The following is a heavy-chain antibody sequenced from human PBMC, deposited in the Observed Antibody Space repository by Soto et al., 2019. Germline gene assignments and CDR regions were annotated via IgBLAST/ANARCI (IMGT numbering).Heavy chain of an antibody. CDR3: ARVVLWCGYLNYFDY. CDR2: ITSSTSDT. Sequence: PGGSLRLSCAASGFTFSDYHMSWIRQAPGKGLEWVSYITSSTSDTNYADSMKGRFTISRDNAKNSLYLQMNSLRAEDTAVYYCARVVLWCGYLNYFDYWGQGTLVTVSS. V-gene: IGHV3-11*06. CDR1: GFTFSDYH. J-gene: IGHJ4*02. D-gene: IGHD3-3*01.